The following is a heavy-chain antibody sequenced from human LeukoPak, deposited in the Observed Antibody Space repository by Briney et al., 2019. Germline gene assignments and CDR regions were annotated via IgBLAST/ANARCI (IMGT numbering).Heavy chain of an antibody. CDR3: AREKGTLIRAMAFEM. V-gene: IGHV3-7*01. CDR2: INPDGGTK. CDR1: GFSVSRHW. D-gene: IGHD3-10*01. J-gene: IGHJ3*02. Sequence: GGSLRLSYAASGFSVSRHWMSWVRHTPGKGLEWVANINPDGGTKYYRDFAKGRFTISRDNAQNSLYLQINSLRVEDTAVYYCAREKGTLIRAMAFEMWGQGTMVTVSS.